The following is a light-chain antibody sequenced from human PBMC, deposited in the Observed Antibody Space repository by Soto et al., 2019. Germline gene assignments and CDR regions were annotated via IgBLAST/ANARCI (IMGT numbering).Light chain of an antibody. CDR1: SSNIGAGYD. V-gene: IGLV1-40*01. CDR3: QSYDSSLSGSV. J-gene: IGLJ3*02. CDR2: VNS. Sequence: QPVVTQPPSVSGAPGQRVTISCTGSSSNIGAGYDVHWYQQLPGTAPKLLIYVNSNRPSGVPDRFSGSKSGTSASLAITGLQAEDEADYYCQSYDSSLSGSVFGGGTKLTVL.